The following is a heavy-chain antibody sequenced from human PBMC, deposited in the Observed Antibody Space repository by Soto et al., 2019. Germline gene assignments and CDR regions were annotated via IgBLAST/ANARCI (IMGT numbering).Heavy chain of an antibody. Sequence: GGSLRLSCAASGFTFSKYALTWVRQAPGKGLEWVSAISGSGESKYDADSVKGRFTISRDNSKNTLYLEMNSLRLEDTAMYYCAKTSGVIVVVTSFDHWGQGTLVTVSS. D-gene: IGHD3-22*01. CDR3: AKTSGVIVVVTSFDH. J-gene: IGHJ4*02. CDR1: GFTFSKYA. V-gene: IGHV3-23*01. CDR2: ISGSGESK.